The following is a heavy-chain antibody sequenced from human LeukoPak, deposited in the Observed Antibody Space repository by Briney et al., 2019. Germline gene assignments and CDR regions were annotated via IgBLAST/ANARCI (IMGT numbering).Heavy chain of an antibody. Sequence: SETLSLTCAVYGGSFSGYYWSWIRQPPGKGLEWIGEINHSGSTNYNPSLKSRVTISVDTSKNQFSLKLSSVTAADTAVYYCARITVGYCSSTSCRTTLYYYYYGMDVWGQGTTVTVSS. J-gene: IGHJ6*02. CDR2: INHSGST. V-gene: IGHV4-34*01. CDR1: GGSFSGYY. CDR3: ARITVGYCSSTSCRTTLYYYYYGMDV. D-gene: IGHD2-2*01.